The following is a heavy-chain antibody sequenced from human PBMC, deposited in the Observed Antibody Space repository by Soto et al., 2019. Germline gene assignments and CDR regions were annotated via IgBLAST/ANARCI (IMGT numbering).Heavy chain of an antibody. CDR2: IYPGDSDT. J-gene: IGHJ6*02. D-gene: IGHD1-26*01. CDR1: VYSFTSYW. CDR3: AAYSGSFYYGMDV. Sequence: GEPLKISCKASVYSFTSYWIGWVRQMPGKGLEWMGIIYPGDSDTRYSPSFQGQVTISADKSISTAYLQWSSLKASDTAMYYCAAYSGSFYYGMDVWGQGTTVTVSS. V-gene: IGHV5-51*01.